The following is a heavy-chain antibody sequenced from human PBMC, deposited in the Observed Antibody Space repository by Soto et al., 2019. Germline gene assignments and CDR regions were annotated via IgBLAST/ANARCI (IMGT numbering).Heavy chain of an antibody. V-gene: IGHV4-30-2*01. CDR3: AGVRGPYCGGECYPPTPNWFDP. D-gene: IGHD2-21*01. CDR1: GGTISSGGYS. Sequence: QLQLQESGSGLVKPSQTLSLTCAVSGGTISSGGYSWSWIQQPPGKGLEWIVYIYHSGSTYYNPSLKSRVTISVDRSKNQFSLNLSSVTAADSAVYYCAGVRGPYCGGECYPPTPNWFDPWGQGTLVTVSS. J-gene: IGHJ5*02. CDR2: IYHSGST.